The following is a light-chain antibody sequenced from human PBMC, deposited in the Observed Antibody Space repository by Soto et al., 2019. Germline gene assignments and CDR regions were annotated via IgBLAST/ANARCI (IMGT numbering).Light chain of an antibody. J-gene: IGKJ1*01. Sequence: EIVMTQSPATLSVSPGDRATLSCRASQSVGSNLAWYQQKPGQAPRLLIYGASTRVTGIPARFSGSGSGTDFTLKISRVEAEDVGVYYCMQGTHWPWTFGQGTKVDIK. V-gene: IGKV3-15*01. CDR1: QSVGSN. CDR3: MQGTHWPWT. CDR2: GAS.